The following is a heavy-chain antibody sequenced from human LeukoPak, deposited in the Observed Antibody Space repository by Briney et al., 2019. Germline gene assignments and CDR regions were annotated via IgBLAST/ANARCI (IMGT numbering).Heavy chain of an antibody. D-gene: IGHD1-7*01. CDR1: GFSFSSYA. J-gene: IGHJ3*02. V-gene: IGHV3-23*01. CDR3: AKNNRDWNYFDAFDI. CDR2: ISGSGGST. Sequence: GGSLRLSCAASGFSFSSYARRWVRQAPGKGLEWVSAISGSGGSTYYGDSGKGGFTISRDNSKNALYLQMDTLICEDTAVYYCAKNNRDWNYFDAFDIWGQGTMVTVSP.